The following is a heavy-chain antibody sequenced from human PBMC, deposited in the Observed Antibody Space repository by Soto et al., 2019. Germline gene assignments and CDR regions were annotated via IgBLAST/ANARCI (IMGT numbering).Heavy chain of an antibody. D-gene: IGHD6-19*01. CDR1: GFSFSDYA. J-gene: IGHJ4*02. CDR2: VSHDGRNT. Sequence: VQLVASGGDVVQPGRSLRLSCAASGFSFSDYAMHWVRQAPGKGLERVAVVSHDGRNTHYADSVKSRFTISRDTSKNTVSLEMTSLRAEDTAVYYCAQGGQQWLVTSDLNYWGQGALVTVSS. CDR3: AQGGQQWLVTSDLNY. V-gene: IGHV3-30*03.